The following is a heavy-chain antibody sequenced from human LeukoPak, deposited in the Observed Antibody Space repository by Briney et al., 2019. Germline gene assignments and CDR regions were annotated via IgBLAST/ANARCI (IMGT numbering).Heavy chain of an antibody. D-gene: IGHD2-15*01. J-gene: IGHJ5*02. CDR2: IYPADSDI. V-gene: IGHV5-51*01. CDR1: GYSITNYW. Sequence: ESLTISCTGSGYSITNYWIGWVRQMPGKGLEWMGIIYPADSDIRYSPSFQGQVTISADKSISTAYLQWSSLKASDTAMYYCARQEYCSGGSCYTWFDPWGQGTLVTVSS. CDR3: ARQEYCSGGSCYTWFDP.